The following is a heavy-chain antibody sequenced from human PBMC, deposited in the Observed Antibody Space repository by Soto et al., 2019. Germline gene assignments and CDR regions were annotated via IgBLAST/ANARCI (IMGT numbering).Heavy chain of an antibody. CDR1: GLSFSDYY. J-gene: IGHJ6*02. CDR3: ARVSMGWGSSWRYYYYCMDV. D-gene: IGHD6-13*01. V-gene: IGHV4-34*01. CDR2: INHSGST. Sequence: SETLSLTCAVSGLSFSDYYWSWIRQPPGKGLEWIGEINHSGSTNYNPSLKSRVTISVDTSKNQFSLKLRSVTAADTAVYYCARVSMGWGSSWRYYYYCMDVWGQGTTVTVSS.